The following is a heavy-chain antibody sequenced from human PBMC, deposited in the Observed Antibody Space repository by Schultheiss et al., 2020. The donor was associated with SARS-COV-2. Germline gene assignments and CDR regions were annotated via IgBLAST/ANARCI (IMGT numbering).Heavy chain of an antibody. CDR2: IYYSGST. CDR3: ARLEGSGYPLGYYYGMDV. J-gene: IGHJ6*02. D-gene: IGHD3-22*01. CDR1: GGSISSYY. Sequence: SETLSLTCTVSGGSISSYYWSWIRQPAGKGLEWIGRIYYSGSTNYNPSLKSRVTMSLDTSKNQFSLKLSSVTAADTAVYYCARLEGSGYPLGYYYGMDVWGQGTTVTVSS. V-gene: IGHV4-4*07.